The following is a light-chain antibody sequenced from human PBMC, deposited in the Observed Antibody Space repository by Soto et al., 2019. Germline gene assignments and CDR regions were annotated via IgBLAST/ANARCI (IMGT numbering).Light chain of an antibody. Sequence: IQMTQSPSTLPASVGDRVTITCRASQNIRNWLAWYQQKAGKAPKLLIFDASTLQSGVPSRFSGSGSGAEFTLNISSVQPDDFGTYYCQQYDGYTWTFGQGTKVEIK. J-gene: IGKJ1*01. CDR1: QNIRNW. V-gene: IGKV1-5*01. CDR3: QQYDGYTWT. CDR2: DAS.